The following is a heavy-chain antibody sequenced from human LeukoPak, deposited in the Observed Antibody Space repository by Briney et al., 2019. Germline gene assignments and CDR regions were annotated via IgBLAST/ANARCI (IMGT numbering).Heavy chain of an antibody. J-gene: IGHJ5*02. CDR3: ARDSILYYYDSSGHARWFDP. V-gene: IGHV3-11*01. Sequence: GGSLRLSCAASGFTFSDYYMSWIRQAPGKGLEWVSYISSSGSTIYYADSVKGRFTISRDNAKNSLYLQMNSLRAEDTAVYYCARDSILYYYDSSGHARWFDPWGKGTLVTVSS. D-gene: IGHD3-22*01. CDR2: ISSSGSTI. CDR1: GFTFSDYY.